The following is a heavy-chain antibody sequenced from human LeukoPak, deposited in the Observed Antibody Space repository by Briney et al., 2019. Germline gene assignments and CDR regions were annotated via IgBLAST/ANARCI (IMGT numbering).Heavy chain of an antibody. CDR3: TRGASSGYYLIDI. CDR1: GFTFDDYA. J-gene: IGHJ3*02. D-gene: IGHD3-22*01. V-gene: IGHV3-74*01. CDR2: INTDGSRT. Sequence: PGRSLRLSCAASGFTFDDYAMHWVRHEPGKGLEWVSRINTDGSRTNYADSVKGRFTISRDNAKNTVDLQMNSLRVEDTAVYYCTRGASSGYYLIDIWGQGTMVTVSS.